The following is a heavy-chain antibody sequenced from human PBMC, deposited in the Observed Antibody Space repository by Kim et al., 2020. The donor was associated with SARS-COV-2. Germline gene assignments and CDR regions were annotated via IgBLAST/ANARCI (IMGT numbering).Heavy chain of an antibody. CDR3: ASSGSSLPGAFDY. J-gene: IGHJ4*02. D-gene: IGHD6-13*01. Sequence: YAQKFQGRVTMTRDTSISTAYMELSRLRSDDTAVYYCASSGSSLPGAFDYWGQGTLVTVSS. V-gene: IGHV1-2*02.